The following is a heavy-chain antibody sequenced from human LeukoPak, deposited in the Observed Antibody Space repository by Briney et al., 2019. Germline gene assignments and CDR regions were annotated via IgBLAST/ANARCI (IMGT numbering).Heavy chain of an antibody. CDR3: ARSIAARPGGYYYYYMDV. CDR1: GYTFAGYY. V-gene: IGHV1-2*02. D-gene: IGHD6-6*01. Sequence: ASVKVSCKASGYTFAGYYMHWVRQAPGQGLEWMGWINPNSGGTNYAQKFQGRVTMTRDTSISTAYMELRRLRSDDTAVYYCARSIAARPGGYYYYYMDVWGKGTTVTVSS. J-gene: IGHJ6*03. CDR2: INPNSGGT.